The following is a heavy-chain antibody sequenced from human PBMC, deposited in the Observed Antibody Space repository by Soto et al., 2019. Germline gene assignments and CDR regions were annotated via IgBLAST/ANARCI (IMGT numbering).Heavy chain of an antibody. V-gene: IGHV4-61*01. J-gene: IGHJ4*02. CDR1: SDSVSNENYY. CDR3: ARSQRGRTAFTFDY. CDR2: IYYSGTT. Sequence: SETLSLTCAVSSDSVSNENYYWSWIRQPPGKGLEWIGYIYYSGTTNYNSYLKSRLSLPVDMSKNQFSLKLTSVTAADTAVYFCARSQRGRTAFTFDYWGQGALVTVSS. D-gene: IGHD3-16*01.